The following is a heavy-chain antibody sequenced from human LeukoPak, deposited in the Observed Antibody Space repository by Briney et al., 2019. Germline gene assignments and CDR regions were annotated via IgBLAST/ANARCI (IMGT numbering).Heavy chain of an antibody. D-gene: IGHD3-10*01. Sequence: PGGSLRLSCAASGFTFSSYAMSWVRQAPGKGLEWVSAISGSGGSTYYADSVKGRFTISRDNSKNTLYLQMNSLRAEDTAVYYCASSGGRLPTQIDYWGQGTLVTVSS. J-gene: IGHJ4*02. CDR1: GFTFSSYA. CDR3: ASSGGRLPTQIDY. V-gene: IGHV3-23*01. CDR2: ISGSGGST.